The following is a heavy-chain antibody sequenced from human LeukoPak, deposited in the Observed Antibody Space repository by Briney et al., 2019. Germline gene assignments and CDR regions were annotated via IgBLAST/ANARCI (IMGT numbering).Heavy chain of an antibody. V-gene: IGHV3-30*03. CDR1: GFTFSSYG. J-gene: IGHJ4*02. CDR2: ISYDGSNK. CDR3: ATGPAGLADY. D-gene: IGHD3-10*01. Sequence: GGSLRLSCAASGFTFSSYGMHWVRQAPGKGLEWVAVISYDGSNKYYADSVKGRFTISRDNSKNTLYLQMNSLRAEDTAVYYCATGPAGLADYWGQGTLVTVSS.